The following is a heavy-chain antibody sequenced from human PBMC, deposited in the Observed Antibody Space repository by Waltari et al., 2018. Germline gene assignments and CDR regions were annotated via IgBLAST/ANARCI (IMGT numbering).Heavy chain of an antibody. V-gene: IGHV4-38-2*01. CDR3: VRSGLGYCTSSTCYKNDD. Sequence: QVQLQESGPGLVRPSETLSLTCVVSGYLINSGYSWGWVRQTPGKGLQWIGSIYHGGITYYNPSLKSRLTLSVDTSRNQFSLKLTSVTAADTAIYYCVRSGLGYCTSSTCYKNDDWGQGTLVTVSS. J-gene: IGHJ4*02. CDR2: IYHGGIT. CDR1: GYLINSGYS. D-gene: IGHD2-2*02.